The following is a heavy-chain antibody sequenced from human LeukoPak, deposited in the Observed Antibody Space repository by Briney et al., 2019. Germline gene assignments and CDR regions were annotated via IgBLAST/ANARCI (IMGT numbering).Heavy chain of an antibody. J-gene: IGHJ4*02. CDR1: GFTFSSYG. V-gene: IGHV3-30*18. CDR3: AKVGPGLWPPHDY. Sequence: GGSLRLSWAASGFTFSSYGMHWVRQAPGKGLEWVAVISYDGSNKYYADSVKGRFTISRDNSKNTLYLQMNSLRAEDTAVYYCAKVGPGLWPPHDYWGQGTLVTVSS. CDR2: ISYDGSNK. D-gene: IGHD5-18*01.